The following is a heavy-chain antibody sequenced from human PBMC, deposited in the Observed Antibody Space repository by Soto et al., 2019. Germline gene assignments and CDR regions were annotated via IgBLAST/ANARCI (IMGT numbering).Heavy chain of an antibody. J-gene: IGHJ4*02. Sequence: SETLSLTCTVSGGSISSYYRSWIRQPPGKGLEWIGYIYYSGSTNYNPSLKSRVTISVDTSKNQFSLKLSSVTAADTAVYYCARVSSSGWLGLGLQASDYWGQGTLVTVSS. V-gene: IGHV4-59*01. CDR1: GGSISSYY. CDR3: ARVSSSGWLGLGLQASDY. D-gene: IGHD6-19*01. CDR2: IYYSGST.